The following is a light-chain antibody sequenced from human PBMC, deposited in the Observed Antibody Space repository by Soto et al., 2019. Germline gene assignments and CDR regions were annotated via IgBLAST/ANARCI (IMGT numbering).Light chain of an antibody. V-gene: IGKV3-20*01. CDR2: GAS. CDR3: QQYGSLLGT. Sequence: EIVLTQAPGTLSLSPGVRATLSCRASQSLNSCSLAWYQQKPGQDPTRPIYGASTRATGIPERFSGSGSGTEFTLTISRQEPEDFEVYSCQQYGSLLGTFGQGTKVQIK. J-gene: IGKJ1*01. CDR1: QSLNSCS.